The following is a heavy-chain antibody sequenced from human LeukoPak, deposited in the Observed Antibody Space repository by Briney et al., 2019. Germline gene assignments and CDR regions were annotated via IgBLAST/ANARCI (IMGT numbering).Heavy chain of an antibody. Sequence: GGSLRLSCAASGFTFSNAWMNWVRQAPGKGLEWVSGISWNSGSIGYADSVKGRFTISRDNAKNSLYLQMNSLRAEDTALYYCAKGDSTDIVVVPAAIAPPYYFDYWGQGTLVTVSS. J-gene: IGHJ4*02. CDR3: AKGDSTDIVVVPAAIAPPYYFDY. D-gene: IGHD2-2*02. V-gene: IGHV3-9*01. CDR1: GFTFSNAW. CDR2: ISWNSGSI.